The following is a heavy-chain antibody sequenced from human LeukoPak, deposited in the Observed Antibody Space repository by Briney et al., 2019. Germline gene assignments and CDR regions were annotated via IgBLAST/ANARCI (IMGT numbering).Heavy chain of an antibody. CDR1: GLSLNSYA. Sequence: GGSLRLSCTASGLSLNSYAISWVRQVPGKGLEWVSASSSSDDGKWYADSVRGRFTISRDTSKNTVYLQMNSLRVEDAGVYYCAKAPVTSCRGAFCYPFDYWGHGTLVTVSS. CDR3: AKAPVTSCRGAFCYPFDY. D-gene: IGHD2-21*01. J-gene: IGHJ4*01. V-gene: IGHV3-23*01. CDR2: SSSSDDGK.